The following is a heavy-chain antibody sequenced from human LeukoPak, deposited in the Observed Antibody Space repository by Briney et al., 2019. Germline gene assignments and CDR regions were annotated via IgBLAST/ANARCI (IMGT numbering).Heavy chain of an antibody. D-gene: IGHD3-10*01. CDR2: ITPIFGTA. V-gene: IGHV1-69*13. J-gene: IGHJ4*02. CDR1: GGTFSSYA. Sequence: SVKVSCKASGGTFSSYAISWVRQAPGQGLEWMGGITPIFGTANYAQKFQGRVTITADESTSTAYMELSSLRSEDTAVYYCAVDGSGSYYHFDYWGQGTLVTVSS. CDR3: AVDGSGSYYHFDY.